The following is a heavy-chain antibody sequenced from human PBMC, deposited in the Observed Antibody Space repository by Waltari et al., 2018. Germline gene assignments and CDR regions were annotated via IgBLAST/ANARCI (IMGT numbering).Heavy chain of an antibody. CDR3: AKDRMDSSGWYYDAFDI. V-gene: IGHV3-23*01. D-gene: IGHD6-19*01. CDR1: GFTFSSYA. J-gene: IGHJ3*02. Sequence: EVQLLESGGGLVQPGGSLRLSCAASGFTFSSYAMSWVRQAPGKGLEWVSAISGSGGSTYYADSVKGRFTISRDNSKNTLYLQMNSLRAEDTAVYYCAKDRMDSSGWYYDAFDIWGQGTMVTVSS. CDR2: ISGSGGST.